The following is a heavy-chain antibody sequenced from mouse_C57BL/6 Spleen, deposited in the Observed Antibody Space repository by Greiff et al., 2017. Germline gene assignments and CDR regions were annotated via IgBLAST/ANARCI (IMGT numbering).Heavy chain of an antibody. Sequence: QVQLQQPGAELVKPGASVKLSCKASGYTFTSYWMHWVKQRPGQGLEWIGMIHPNSGSTNYNEKFKGKATLTVDKSSSTAYMQLSSLTSEDSAVYYCAKYDDDGLAYWGQGTLVTVSA. CDR1: GYTFTSYW. V-gene: IGHV1-64*01. D-gene: IGHD2-4*01. CDR3: AKYDDDGLAY. CDR2: IHPNSGST. J-gene: IGHJ3*01.